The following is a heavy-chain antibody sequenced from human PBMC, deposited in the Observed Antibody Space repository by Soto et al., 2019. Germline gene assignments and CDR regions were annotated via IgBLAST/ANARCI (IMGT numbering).Heavy chain of an antibody. J-gene: IGHJ3*02. V-gene: IGHV1-69*08. CDR3: GRDMGGRVSGDNDAFDI. D-gene: IGHD3-10*01. CDR1: GGTFSSYT. CDR2: IIPILGIA. Sequence: QVQLVQSGAEVNKPGSSVKVSCKASGGTFSSYTISWVRQAPGQGLEWMGRIIPILGIANYAQKFQGRVTITADKHTNKDYREPNSLRAEDTAVYYCGRDMGGRVSGDNDAFDIWGQGTMVTVSS.